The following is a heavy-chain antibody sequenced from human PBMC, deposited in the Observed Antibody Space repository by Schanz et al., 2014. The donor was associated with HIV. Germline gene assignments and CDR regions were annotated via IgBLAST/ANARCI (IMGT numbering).Heavy chain of an antibody. Sequence: QVQLQQWGAGLLKPSETLSLTCAIYGGSSIGNYWSWIRQSPGKGLEWIGNINQSGSTTYNPSLKSRVTMPIDTSEPQFFLGRPSVTAADTAVYYCARASRGGLPYTGGWYYFDFWGQGILVTVSS. CDR3: ARASRGGLPYTGGWYYFDF. J-gene: IGHJ4*02. V-gene: IGHV4-34*01. D-gene: IGHD2-15*01. CDR1: GGSSIGNY. CDR2: INQSGST.